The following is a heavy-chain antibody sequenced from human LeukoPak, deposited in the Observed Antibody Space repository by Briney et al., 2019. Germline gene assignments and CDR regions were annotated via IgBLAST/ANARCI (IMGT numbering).Heavy chain of an antibody. CDR3: ARAGYGDSDFDY. V-gene: IGHV4-59*08. D-gene: IGHD4-17*01. Sequence: SETLSLTCSVSGGSLSTYYWSWIRQPPGKGLEWIGYIYFSRSTNYNPSLKSRVTISVDTSKNQFSLNVNSVTAADTAVYYCARAGYGDSDFDYWGQGTLVTVSS. J-gene: IGHJ4*02. CDR1: GGSLSTYY. CDR2: IYFSRST.